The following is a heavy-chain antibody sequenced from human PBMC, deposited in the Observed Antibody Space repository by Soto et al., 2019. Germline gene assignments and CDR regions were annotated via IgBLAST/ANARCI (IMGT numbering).Heavy chain of an antibody. CDR3: ASWYNWNYLYGMDV. V-gene: IGHV4-39*01. D-gene: IGHD1-20*01. Sequence: PSETLSLTCTVSGGSISSSSYYWGWIRQPPGKGPEWIGSIYYSGSTYYNPSLKSRVTISVDTSKNQFSLKLSSVTAADTAVYYCASWYNWNYLYGMDVWGQGTTVTVSS. CDR2: IYYSGST. J-gene: IGHJ6*02. CDR1: GGSISSSSYY.